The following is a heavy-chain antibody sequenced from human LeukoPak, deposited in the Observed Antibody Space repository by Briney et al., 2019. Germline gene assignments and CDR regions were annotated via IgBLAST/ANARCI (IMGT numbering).Heavy chain of an antibody. CDR1: GFSISSNF. V-gene: IGHV3-53*01. D-gene: IGHD1/OR15-1a*01. Sequence: GGSLRLSCAASGFSISSNFMSWVRQAPGKGLEWVSVIYSGGTTYYADSVKGRFTISRDNSKNTLSLQMNSLRAEDTAVYYCARDGYGNNYMDVWGKGTTVTVSS. CDR3: ARDGYGNNYMDV. J-gene: IGHJ6*03. CDR2: IYSGGTT.